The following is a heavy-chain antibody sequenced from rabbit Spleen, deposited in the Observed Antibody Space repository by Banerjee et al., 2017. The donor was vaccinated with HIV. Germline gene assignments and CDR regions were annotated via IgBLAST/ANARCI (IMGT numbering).Heavy chain of an antibody. D-gene: IGHD4-1*01. J-gene: IGHJ4*01. V-gene: IGHV1S40*01. Sequence: QSLEESGGGLVQPEGSLTLTCTASGFSFSSSYYMCWVRQAPGKGLEWIACIYDGRSGYTDYATWAKGRFTISKTSSTTVTLQMTSLTAAYTATYFCTRDLAGVIGWNFNLLGQGTLVTVS. CDR1: GFSFSSSYY. CDR3: TRDLAGVIGWNFNL. CDR2: IYDGRSGYT.